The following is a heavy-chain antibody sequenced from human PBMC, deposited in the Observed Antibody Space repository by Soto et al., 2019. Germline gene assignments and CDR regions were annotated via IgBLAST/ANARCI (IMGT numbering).Heavy chain of an antibody. D-gene: IGHD6-19*01. Sequence: EVQLVGSGGGLVQPGGSLRLSCAASGFIFSGNWMGWVRQAPGKGLEWVANIKQDGSEKYYADSVKGRFTISRDNTKNLLYLQMDSLRAEDTAVYYFASWTYNSGWYLDAWGQGTLVTVSS. CDR3: ASWTYNSGWYLDA. CDR1: GFIFSGNW. J-gene: IGHJ4*02. V-gene: IGHV3-7*03. CDR2: IKQDGSEK.